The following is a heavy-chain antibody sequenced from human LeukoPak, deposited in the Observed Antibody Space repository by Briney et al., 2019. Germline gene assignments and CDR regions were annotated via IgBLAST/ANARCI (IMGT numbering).Heavy chain of an antibody. CDR2: ISSSSSYI. Sequence: GGSLRLSCAASGFTFSSYSMNWVRQAPGKGLEWVSSISSSSSYIYYADSVKGRFTISRDNAKNSLYLQMNSLRAEDTAVYYCARDSGTSYSSGWYDYWGQGTLVTVSS. CDR1: GFTFSSYS. V-gene: IGHV3-21*01. J-gene: IGHJ4*02. CDR3: ARDSGTSYSSGWYDY. D-gene: IGHD6-19*01.